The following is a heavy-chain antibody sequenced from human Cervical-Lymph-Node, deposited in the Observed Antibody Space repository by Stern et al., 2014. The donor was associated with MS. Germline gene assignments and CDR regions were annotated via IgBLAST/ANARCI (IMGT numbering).Heavy chain of an antibody. Sequence: VQLVESGAEVKKPGASVKVSCKASGYTFTSYDINWVRQATGQGLEWMGWMNPNRGNTGYAQKFQGRVTMTRNTSISTAYMELSSLRSEDTAVYYCARVVTADWYFDLWGRGTLVTVSS. CDR1: GYTFTSYD. CDR3: ARVVTADWYFDL. CDR2: MNPNRGNT. V-gene: IGHV1-8*01. J-gene: IGHJ2*01. D-gene: IGHD2-21*02.